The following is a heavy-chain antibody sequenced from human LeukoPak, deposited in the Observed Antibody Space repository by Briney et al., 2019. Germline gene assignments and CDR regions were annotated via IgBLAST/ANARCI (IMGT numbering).Heavy chain of an antibody. J-gene: IGHJ6*03. V-gene: IGHV3-74*01. CDR1: GFTFSSYW. CDR2: INSDGSST. Sequence: GGSLRLSCAASGFTFSSYWVHWVRQAPGKGLVWVSRINSDGSSTSYADSVKGRFTISRDNAKNTLYLQMNSLRAEDTAVYYCALNLYCTNGVCYHNNMDVWGKGTTVTVSS. CDR3: ALNLYCTNGVCYHNNMDV. D-gene: IGHD2-8*01.